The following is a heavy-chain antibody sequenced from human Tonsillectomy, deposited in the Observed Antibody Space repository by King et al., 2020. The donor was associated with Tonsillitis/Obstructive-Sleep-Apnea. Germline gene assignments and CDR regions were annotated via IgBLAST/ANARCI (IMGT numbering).Heavy chain of an antibody. CDR1: GFTFSSYW. D-gene: IGHD6-19*01. Sequence: VQLVESGGGLVQPGGSLRLSCAASGFTFSSYWMHWVRQAPGKGLVWVSRINSEGSSTSYADSVKGRFTISRDNAKNTLYLQMNSLRAEDTAVYYCARGGEQWVVRRPIDYWGQGTLATVSS. CDR2: INSEGSST. V-gene: IGHV3-74*01. J-gene: IGHJ4*02. CDR3: ARGGEQWVVRRPIDY.